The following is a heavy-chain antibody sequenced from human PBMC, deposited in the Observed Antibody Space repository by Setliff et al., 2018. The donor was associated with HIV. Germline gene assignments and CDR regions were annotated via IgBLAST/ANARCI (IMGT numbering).Heavy chain of an antibody. CDR2: INPHTGVT. CDR3: ARDPAATDNTDH. J-gene: IGHJ4*02. Sequence: ASVKVSCKASGYTFTNYGITWVRQAPGQGLEWMGNINPHTGVTKYAEKFQGRVTMTRDTSISTAFMEVSGLKYDDTAVYYCARDPAATDNTDHWGQGTLVTVSS. V-gene: IGHV1-2*02. D-gene: IGHD6-25*01. CDR1: GYTFTNYG.